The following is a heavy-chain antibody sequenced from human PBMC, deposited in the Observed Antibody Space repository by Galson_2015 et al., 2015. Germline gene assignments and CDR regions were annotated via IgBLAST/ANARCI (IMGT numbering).Heavy chain of an antibody. Sequence: SVKVSCKASGGTFSSYTISWVRQAPGQGLEWMGRIITILGIANYAQKFQGRVTITADKSTSTAYMELSSLRSEDTAVYYCARVSVVGSGYSYYFDYWGQGTLVTVSS. D-gene: IGHD5-18*01. V-gene: IGHV1-69*02. CDR2: IITILGIA. J-gene: IGHJ4*02. CDR1: GGTFSSYT. CDR3: ARVSVVGSGYSYYFDY.